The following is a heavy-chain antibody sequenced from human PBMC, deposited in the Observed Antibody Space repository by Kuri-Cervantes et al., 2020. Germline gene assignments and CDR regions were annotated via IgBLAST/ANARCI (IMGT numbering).Heavy chain of an antibody. CDR1: GFTFSSYW. CDR2: IWYDGSNK. D-gene: IGHD1-26*01. Sequence: GGSLRLSCAASGFTFSSYWMSWVRQAPGKGLEWVATIWYDGSNKYYTDSVKGRFTISRDNSKKTLYLQMNSLTAEDTAVYYCARDVSGSYDYWGQGTLVTVSS. CDR3: ARDVSGSYDY. V-gene: IGHV3-33*08. J-gene: IGHJ4*02.